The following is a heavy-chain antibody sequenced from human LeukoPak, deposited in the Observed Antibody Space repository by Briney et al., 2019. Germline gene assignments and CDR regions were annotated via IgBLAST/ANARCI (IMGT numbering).Heavy chain of an antibody. J-gene: IGHJ4*02. V-gene: IGHV3-66*01. CDR2: IYSGGST. CDR1: GFTVSSNY. CDR3: ARGYCSGGSCYFIN. D-gene: IGHD2-15*01. Sequence: GGSLRLSCAASGFTVSSNYMSWVREAPGKGLEWVSVIYSGGSTYYADSVKGRFTISRDNSKNTLYLQMNSLRAEDTAVYYCARGYCSGGSCYFINWGQGTLVTVSS.